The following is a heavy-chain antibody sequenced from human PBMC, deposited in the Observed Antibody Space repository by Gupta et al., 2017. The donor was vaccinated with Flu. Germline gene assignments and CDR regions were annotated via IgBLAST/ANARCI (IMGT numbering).Heavy chain of an antibody. CDR3: ARIQTGPTDYYYYMDV. V-gene: IGHV1-18*01. Sequence: AHGQGLEWMGLISTENGNTNYTEKLRGRVTMTTDTSTSTAYMELRGLGSDDTAVYYCARIQTGPTDYYYYMDVWGKGTTVAVSS. J-gene: IGHJ6*03. CDR2: ISTENGNT. D-gene: IGHD1-7*01.